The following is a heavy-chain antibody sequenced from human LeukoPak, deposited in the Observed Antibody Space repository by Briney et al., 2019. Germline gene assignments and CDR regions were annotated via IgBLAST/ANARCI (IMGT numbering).Heavy chain of an antibody. V-gene: IGHV4-4*07. CDR1: GGSISSYY. J-gene: IGHJ6*03. D-gene: IGHD2-2*01. CDR3: ARDGCSSTSCYAYYYYYMDV. Sequence: PSETLSLTCTVSGGSISSYYWSWIRQPAGKGLEWIGRIYTSGSTNYNPSLKSRVTMSVDTSKNQFSLKLSPVTAADTAVYYCARDGCSSTSCYAYYYYYMDVWGKGTTVTVS. CDR2: IYTSGST.